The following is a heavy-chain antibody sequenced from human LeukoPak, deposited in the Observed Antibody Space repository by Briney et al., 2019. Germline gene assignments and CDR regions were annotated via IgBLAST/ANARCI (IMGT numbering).Heavy chain of an antibody. J-gene: IGHJ4*02. Sequence: ASVKVSCKASGYTFTNYAIHWVRQAPGQRFEWMGWINAANGHTKYSQEFQDRITITRDTSATTAYMELSSLRSEDTAVYYCARGTVRSITIFGVPPPMFDYWGQGTLVTVSS. CDR2: INAANGHT. CDR1: GYTFTNYA. V-gene: IGHV1-3*03. D-gene: IGHD3-3*01. CDR3: ARGTVRSITIFGVPPPMFDY.